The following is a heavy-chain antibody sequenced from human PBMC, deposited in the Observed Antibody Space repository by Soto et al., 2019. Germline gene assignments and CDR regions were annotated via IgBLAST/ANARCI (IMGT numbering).Heavy chain of an antibody. Sequence: GGSLRLSCAASGFPFKNYWMNWVRQSAGKGLVWIARINDEGSWTTYADSVKGPFTVSRDNSRNTPEREMNRLGVKDTAVYFCASDAEQYDSSPGVSGGRGPLVTVPS. D-gene: IGHD6-6*01. V-gene: IGHV3-74*01. CDR1: GFPFKNYW. CDR3: ASDAEQYDSSPGVS. J-gene: IGHJ4*02. CDR2: INDEGSWT.